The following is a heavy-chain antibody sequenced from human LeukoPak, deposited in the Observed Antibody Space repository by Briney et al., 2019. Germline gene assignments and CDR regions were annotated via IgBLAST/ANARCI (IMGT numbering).Heavy chain of an antibody. CDR3: ARDRDTAMVTGYMDV. Sequence: GGSLRLSCAASGFTFSSYSMNWVRQAPGKGLEWVSSISSSSYIYYADSVKGRFTISRDNAKNSLYLQMNSLRAEDTAVYYCARDRDTAMVTGYMDVWGRGTTVTVSS. CDR2: ISSSSYI. D-gene: IGHD5-18*01. CDR1: GFTFSSYS. V-gene: IGHV3-21*01. J-gene: IGHJ6*03.